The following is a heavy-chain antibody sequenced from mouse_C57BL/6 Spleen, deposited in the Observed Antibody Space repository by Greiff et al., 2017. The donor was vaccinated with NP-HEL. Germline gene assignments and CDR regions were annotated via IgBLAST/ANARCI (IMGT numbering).Heavy chain of an antibody. J-gene: IGHJ4*01. D-gene: IGHD1-1*01. CDR3: ARYDYGSTVPYAMDY. Sequence: EVMLVESGGGLVQPGGSLSLSCAASGFTFTDYYMSWVRQPPGKALEWLGFIRNKANGYTTEYSASVKGRFTISRDNSQSILYLQMNALRAEDSATYYCARYDYGSTVPYAMDYWGQGTSVTVSS. CDR1: GFTFTDYY. CDR2: IRNKANGYTT. V-gene: IGHV7-3*01.